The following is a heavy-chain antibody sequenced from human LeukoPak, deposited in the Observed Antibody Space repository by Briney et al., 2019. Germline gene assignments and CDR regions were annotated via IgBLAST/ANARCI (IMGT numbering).Heavy chain of an antibody. D-gene: IGHD3-10*01. J-gene: IGHJ6*02. V-gene: IGHV4-31*03. Sequence: SETLSLTCTVSGGSISSGGYYWSWIRQHPGKGLEWIGYIYYSGSTYYNPSLKSRVTISVDTSKNQFSLKLSSVTAADTAVYYCARDGGSGHLYYYYGMDVWGQGTTVTVSS. CDR3: ARDGGSGHLYYYYGMDV. CDR1: GGSISSGGYY. CDR2: IYYSGST.